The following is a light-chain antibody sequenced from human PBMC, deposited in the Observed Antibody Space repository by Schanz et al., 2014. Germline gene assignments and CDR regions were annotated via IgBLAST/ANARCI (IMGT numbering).Light chain of an antibody. V-gene: IGKV3-20*01. CDR2: GAS. CDR1: QSVHINY. Sequence: EIVLTQSPGTLSLSPGERATLSCRASQSVHINYLAWHQQKPGQAPRLLIYGASTRATGIPARFSGSGSGTEFTLTISRLEPEDLAVYYCQQYSSSRTFGQGTKVEIK. CDR3: QQYSSSRT. J-gene: IGKJ1*01.